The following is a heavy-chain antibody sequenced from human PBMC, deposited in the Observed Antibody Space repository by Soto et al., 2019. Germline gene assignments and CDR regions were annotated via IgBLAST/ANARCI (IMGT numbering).Heavy chain of an antibody. J-gene: IGHJ5*02. CDR2: IYYSGTA. D-gene: IGHD2-2*01. CDR1: GGSIRDDTYY. V-gene: IGHV4-39*01. Sequence: QLQLQESGPGLVKPSETLSLTCTVSGGSIRDDTYYWGWIRQPPGQGLEWIGSIYYSGTASYNPSLKSRVTMSVETSKKQLSLRRSSVTAADTAAYYCARLHCYSPNCVPLDPWGQGTLVIVSS. CDR3: ARLHCYSPNCVPLDP.